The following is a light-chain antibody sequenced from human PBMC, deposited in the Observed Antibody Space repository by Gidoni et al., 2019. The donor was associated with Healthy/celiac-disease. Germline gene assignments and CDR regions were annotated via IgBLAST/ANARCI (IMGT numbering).Light chain of an antibody. CDR2: DVS. Sequence: QSALTQPASVSGSPGQSITISCTGTSSDVGGYNYVSWYQQHPGKAPKLMIYDVSNRPSGVSNRFSGSKSGNTASLTISGLQAEDEADYYCSSYTSLIVVFGGGTKLTVL. CDR1: SSDVGGYNY. J-gene: IGLJ2*01. CDR3: SSYTSLIVV. V-gene: IGLV2-14*01.